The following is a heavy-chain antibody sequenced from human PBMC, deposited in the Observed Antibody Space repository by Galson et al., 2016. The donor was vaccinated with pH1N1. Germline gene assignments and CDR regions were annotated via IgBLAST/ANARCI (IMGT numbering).Heavy chain of an antibody. CDR2: IKEDGSET. D-gene: IGHD3-16*02. CDR3: ARAIGSRSAY. J-gene: IGHJ4*02. CDR1: GFTFSNYW. Sequence: SLRLSCAASGFTFSNYWMHWVRQVPGKGLEWVANIKEDGSETYYVDSVRGRFTISRDNAKNSLYLQMHSRRDEDTALYYCARAIGSRSAYWGQGTLVTVSS. V-gene: IGHV3-7*01.